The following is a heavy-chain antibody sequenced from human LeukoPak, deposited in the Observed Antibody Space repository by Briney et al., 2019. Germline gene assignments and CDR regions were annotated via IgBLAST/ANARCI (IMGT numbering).Heavy chain of an antibody. V-gene: IGHV3-21*01. D-gene: IGHD2/OR15-2a*01. J-gene: IGHJ5*02. CDR1: GFILSSYD. CDR3: ARADCSSSTCYLRSSWFDP. CDR2: ISTSSTFI. Sequence: GGSLRLSCAASGFILSSYDMNWVRRAPGKGLEWVSSISTSSTFIYYTYSVKGRFTISRNNTKNSLYLQMNSLSAEDTAVYYCARADCSSSTCYLRSSWFDPWGQGTLVTVSS.